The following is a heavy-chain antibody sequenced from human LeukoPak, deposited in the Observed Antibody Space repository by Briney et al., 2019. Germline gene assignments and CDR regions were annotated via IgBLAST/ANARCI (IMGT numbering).Heavy chain of an antibody. J-gene: IGHJ3*02. CDR2: ISGSGVST. CDR3: ARQWRGTGDAFDI. Sequence: GGSLRLSCAASGFTSSTYAMSWVRQAPGKGLEWVSTISGSGVSTYYADSVKGRFTISRDTSKNALYLQMNSLRAEDTAVYYCARQWRGTGDAFDIWGQGTVVTFSS. D-gene: IGHD3/OR15-3a*01. V-gene: IGHV3-23*01. CDR1: GFTSSTYA.